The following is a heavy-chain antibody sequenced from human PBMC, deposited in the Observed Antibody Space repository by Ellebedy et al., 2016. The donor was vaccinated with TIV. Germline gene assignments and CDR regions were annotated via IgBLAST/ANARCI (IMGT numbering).Heavy chain of an antibody. D-gene: IGHD6-13*01. V-gene: IGHV3-11*01. CDR1: GFTVSSNY. J-gene: IGHJ4*02. CDR2: ISYSGDLM. Sequence: GESLKISCAASGFTVSSNYMSWFRQAPGKGPEWVSYISYSGDLMYYADSVKGRFTTSRDNAENSLYLQMNSLRAEDTAVYYCARLGVIAAAGASDYWGQGTLVTVSS. CDR3: ARLGVIAAAGASDY.